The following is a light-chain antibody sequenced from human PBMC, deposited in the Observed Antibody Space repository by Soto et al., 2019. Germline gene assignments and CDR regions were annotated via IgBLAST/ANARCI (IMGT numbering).Light chain of an antibody. CDR1: QSVSSN. V-gene: IGKV3-15*01. CDR2: GAS. Sequence: EVVMTQYPATLSVSPGERATLSCRASQSVSSNLAWYQQKPGQAPRLLIYGASTRATGIPARFSGSGSGTEFTLTISSLQSEDFAVYYCQQYNNWPPGTFGQGTMVDI. J-gene: IGKJ1*01. CDR3: QQYNNWPPGT.